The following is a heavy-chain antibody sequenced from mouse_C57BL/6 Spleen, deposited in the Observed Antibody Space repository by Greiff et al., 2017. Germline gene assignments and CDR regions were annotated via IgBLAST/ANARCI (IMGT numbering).Heavy chain of an antibody. V-gene: IGHV1-4*01. J-gene: IGHJ2*01. CDR3: AREATTVPFDY. Sequence: VKLQQSGAELARPGASVKMSCKASGYTFTSYTMHWVKQRPGQGLEWIGYINPSSGYTKYNQKFKDKATLTADKSSSTAYMQLSSLTSEDSAVYYCAREATTVPFDYWGQGTTLTVSS. CDR1: GYTFTSYT. CDR2: INPSSGYT. D-gene: IGHD1-1*01.